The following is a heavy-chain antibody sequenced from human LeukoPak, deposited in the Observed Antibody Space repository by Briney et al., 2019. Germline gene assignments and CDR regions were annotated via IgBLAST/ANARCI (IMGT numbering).Heavy chain of an antibody. D-gene: IGHD3-22*01. CDR2: IYYSGST. CDR1: GGSISSYY. Sequence: SETLSLTCTVSGGSISSYYWSWIRQPPGKGLEWIGYIYYSGSTNYNPSLKSRVTISVDTSKNQFSLKLSSETAADTAVYYCARAGYYYDSSGYYYFDYWGQGTLVTVSS. V-gene: IGHV4-59*01. J-gene: IGHJ4*02. CDR3: ARAGYYYDSSGYYYFDY.